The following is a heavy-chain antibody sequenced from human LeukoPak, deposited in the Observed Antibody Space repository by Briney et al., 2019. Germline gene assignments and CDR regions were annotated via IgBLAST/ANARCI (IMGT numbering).Heavy chain of an antibody. D-gene: IGHD2-2*01. CDR3: AKDYYCSSTSCGIDY. V-gene: IGHV3-30*02. CDR1: GFTFSSYG. J-gene: IGHJ4*02. Sequence: GGSLRLSRAASGFTFSSYGMHWVRQAPGKGLEWVAFIRYDGSNKYYADSVKGRFTISRDNSKNTLYLQMSSLRAEDTAVYYCAKDYYCSSTSCGIDYWGQGTLVTVSS. CDR2: IRYDGSNK.